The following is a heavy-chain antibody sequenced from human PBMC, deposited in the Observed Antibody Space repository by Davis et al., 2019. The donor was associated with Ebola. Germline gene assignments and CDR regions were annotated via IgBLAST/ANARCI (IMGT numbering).Heavy chain of an antibody. J-gene: IGHJ4*02. CDR1: GYTFTNYY. D-gene: IGHD1-1*01. V-gene: IGHV1-46*01. Sequence: AASVKVSCKASGYTFTNYYMHWVRQAPGQGLEWMGMINPNDGRTIYAQKFQGRVTVTRDTSTSTVYMELSSLRSEDTAVYYCLTTTGMTRYDWGQGTLVTVS. CDR2: INPNDGRT. CDR3: LTTTGMTRYD.